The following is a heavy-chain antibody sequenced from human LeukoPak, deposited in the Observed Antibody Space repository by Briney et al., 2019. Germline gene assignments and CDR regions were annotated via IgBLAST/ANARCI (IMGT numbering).Heavy chain of an antibody. CDR2: MNPNSGNT. V-gene: IGHV1-8*03. J-gene: IGHJ3*02. Sequence: ASVMLSCKASESGYSFTGYHLHWVRQAPGQGLEWMGWMNPNSGNTGYAQKFQGRVTITRNTSISTAYMELSSLRSEDTAVYYCARIIGGYDYAFDIWGQGTMVTVSS. D-gene: IGHD5-12*01. CDR1: ESGYSFTGYH. CDR3: ARIIGGYDYAFDI.